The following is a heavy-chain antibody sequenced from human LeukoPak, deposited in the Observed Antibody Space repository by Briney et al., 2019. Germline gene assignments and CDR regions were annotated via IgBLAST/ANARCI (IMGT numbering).Heavy chain of an antibody. CDR3: ARQSNLYYYGMDV. CDR1: GGTFSSYA. V-gene: IGHV1-69*04. CDR2: IIPILGIA. Sequence: ASVKVSCKASGGTFSSYAISWVRQAPGQGLEWMGRIIPILGIANYAQKFQGRVTITADKSTSTAYMELSSLRSGDTAVYYCARQSNLYYYGMDVWGQGTTVTVSS. D-gene: IGHD2/OR15-2a*01. J-gene: IGHJ6*02.